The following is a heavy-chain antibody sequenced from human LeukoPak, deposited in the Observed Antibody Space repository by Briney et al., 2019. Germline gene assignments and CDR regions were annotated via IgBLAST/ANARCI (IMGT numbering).Heavy chain of an antibody. Sequence: GASVKVSCKASGYTFTGYYMHWVRQAPGQGLEWMGWINPNSGGTNYAQKFQGRVTMTRDTSINTAYMELSRLRSDDTAVYYCAREGDGYNYYFDYWGQGTLVTVSS. CDR2: INPNSGGT. D-gene: IGHD5-12*01. V-gene: IGHV1-2*02. CDR3: AREGDGYNYYFDY. J-gene: IGHJ4*02. CDR1: GYTFTGYY.